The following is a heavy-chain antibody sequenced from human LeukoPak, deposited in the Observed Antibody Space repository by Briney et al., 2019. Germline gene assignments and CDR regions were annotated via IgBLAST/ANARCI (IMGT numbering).Heavy chain of an antibody. J-gene: IGHJ4*02. CDR2: ISYDGSNI. Sequence: GGSLRLSCAASGFTFSSYAIHWVRQAPGKGLEWVAVISYDGSNIFYAAYVKGRFTISRDNSKNTLYLQMNSLRAEDTAVYRCARDLGDGDYRFDYWGQGTLVTVSS. D-gene: IGHD4-17*01. CDR1: GFTFSSYA. V-gene: IGHV3-30-3*01. CDR3: ARDLGDGDYRFDY.